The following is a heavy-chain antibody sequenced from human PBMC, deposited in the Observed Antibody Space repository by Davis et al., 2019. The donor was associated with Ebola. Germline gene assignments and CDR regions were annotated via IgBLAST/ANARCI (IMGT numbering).Heavy chain of an antibody. J-gene: IGHJ6*02. Sequence: GGSLRLSCAASGFTFSSYAMSWVRQAPGKGLEWVSAISGSGGSTYYADSVKGRFTISRDNSKNTLYLQMNSLRAEDTAVYYCAKGLGFGELLWYTSDYGMDVWGQGTTVTVSS. D-gene: IGHD3-10*01. V-gene: IGHV3-23*01. CDR2: ISGSGGST. CDR3: AKGLGFGELLWYTSDYGMDV. CDR1: GFTFSSYA.